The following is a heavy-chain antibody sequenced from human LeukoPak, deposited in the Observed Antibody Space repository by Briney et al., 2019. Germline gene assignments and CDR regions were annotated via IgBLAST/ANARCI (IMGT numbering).Heavy chain of an antibody. CDR2: ISWNSGSI. D-gene: IGHD3-22*01. CDR1: GFTFDDYA. V-gene: IGHV3-9*01. Sequence: GGSLRLSCAASGFTFDDYAMHWVRQAPGKGLEWVSGISWNSGSIGYADSVKGRFTISRDNAKKALYLQMNSLRAEDTAVYYCARAPNAYDRFDYWGQGTLVTVSS. J-gene: IGHJ4*02. CDR3: ARAPNAYDRFDY.